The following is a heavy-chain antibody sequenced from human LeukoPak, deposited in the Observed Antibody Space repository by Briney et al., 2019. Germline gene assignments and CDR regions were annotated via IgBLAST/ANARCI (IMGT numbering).Heavy chain of an antibody. D-gene: IGHD4-17*01. J-gene: IGHJ3*02. CDR3: TKNRAVTTSHDAFDI. CDR2: ISNTDDTV. V-gene: IGHV3-11*01. Sequence: GGSLRLSCAASGFIFSNFYMSWIRQAPGKGLEWVSHISNTDDTVHYADSVKGRFTISGDNAKNCLYLQMNSLRAEDTALYYCTKNRAVTTSHDAFDIWGQGTMVTVSS. CDR1: GFIFSNFY.